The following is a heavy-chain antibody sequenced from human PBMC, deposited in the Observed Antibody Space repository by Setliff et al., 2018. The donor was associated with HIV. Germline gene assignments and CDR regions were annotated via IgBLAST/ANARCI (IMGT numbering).Heavy chain of an antibody. V-gene: IGHV1-69*13. CDR2: IIPIFGTA. D-gene: IGHD3-10*01. CDR3: ARVFYYSAGSYSLDY. Sequence: GASVKVSCKASGGTFSSYAISWVRQAPGQGLEWMGGIIPIFGTANYAQKFQGRVTITADESTSTAYMELSSLRSEDTAVYYCARVFYYSAGSYSLDYWGQETLVTVSS. J-gene: IGHJ4*01. CDR1: GGTFSSYA.